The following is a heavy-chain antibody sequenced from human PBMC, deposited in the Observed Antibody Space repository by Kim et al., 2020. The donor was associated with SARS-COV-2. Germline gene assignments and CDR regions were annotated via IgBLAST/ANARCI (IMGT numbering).Heavy chain of an antibody. J-gene: IGHJ4*02. CDR1: GYTFSDYW. CDR3: ARHRRGQIPDY. CDR2: IYPSDSHV. Sequence: GESLKISCKASGYTFSDYWIGWVRQMPGKGLEWMGFIYPSDSHVRYSPSFQGQVSFAVDKSVNTATLKWRSLKASDTAVYYCARHRRGQIPDYWGRGTLVIVSS. V-gene: IGHV5-51*01.